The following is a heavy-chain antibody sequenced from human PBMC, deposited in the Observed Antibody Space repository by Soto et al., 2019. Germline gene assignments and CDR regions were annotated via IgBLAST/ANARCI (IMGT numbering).Heavy chain of an antibody. Sequence: QVQLVESGGGVVQPGRSLRLSCAASGFTFSSYGMHWVRQAPGKGLEWVALISFDGSNKYYVDSVKGRFTISRDNSKNTLYLQMNSLRVEDTSVYSCAKPLSSGSYVWDLYDWGQGTLVTVSS. CDR3: AKPLSSGSYVWDLYD. D-gene: IGHD3-10*01. CDR2: ISFDGSNK. J-gene: IGHJ4*02. CDR1: GFTFSSYG. V-gene: IGHV3-30*18.